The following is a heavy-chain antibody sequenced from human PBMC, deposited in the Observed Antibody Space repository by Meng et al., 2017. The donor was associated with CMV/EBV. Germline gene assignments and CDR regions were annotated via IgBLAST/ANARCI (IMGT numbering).Heavy chain of an antibody. CDR2: IKQDGSEK. CDR1: GFTFSSYW. CDR3: ARDGDGSGSYVGMDV. V-gene: IGHV3-7*01. D-gene: IGHD3-10*01. J-gene: IGHJ6*02. Sequence: GESLKISCAASGFTFSSYWMSWVRQAPGKGLEWVANIKQDGSEKYYVDSVKGRFTISRDNAKNPLYLQMNSLRAEDTAVYYCARDGDGSGSYVGMDVWGQGTTVTVSS.